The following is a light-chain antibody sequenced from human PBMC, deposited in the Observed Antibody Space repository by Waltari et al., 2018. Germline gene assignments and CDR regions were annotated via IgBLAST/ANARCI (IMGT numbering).Light chain of an antibody. J-gene: IGKJ4*01. V-gene: IGKV3-11*01. CDR3: QQRSDWPT. CDR2: DAS. Sequence: EIVLTQSPATLSLSPGEGATLSCRASQSVSSSLAWYQQKPGQAHRLLIYDASNRATGIPARFSGSGSGTDFTLTISSLEPEDFAVYFCQQRSDWPTFGGGTKVEIK. CDR1: QSVSSS.